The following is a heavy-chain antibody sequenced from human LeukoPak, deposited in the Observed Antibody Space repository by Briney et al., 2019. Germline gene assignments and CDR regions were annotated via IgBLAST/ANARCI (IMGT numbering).Heavy chain of an antibody. CDR2: IYYSGST. CDR1: GGSISSSSYY. J-gene: IGHJ5*02. CDR3: ARDQRFGVVTRNWFDP. D-gene: IGHD3-3*01. Sequence: SETLSLTCTVSGGSISSSSYYWGWIHQPPGKGLEWIGSIYYSGSTYYNPSLKSRVTISVDTSKNQFSLKLSSVTAADTAVYYCARDQRFGVVTRNWFDPWGQGTLVTVSS. V-gene: IGHV4-39*07.